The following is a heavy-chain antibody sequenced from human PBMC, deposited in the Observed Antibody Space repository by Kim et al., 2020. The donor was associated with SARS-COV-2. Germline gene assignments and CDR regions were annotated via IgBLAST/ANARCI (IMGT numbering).Heavy chain of an antibody. D-gene: IGHD3-10*01. Sequence: GGSLRLSCAASGFTFSSYGMHWVRQAPGKGLEWVAVISYDGSNKYYADSVKGRFTISRDNSKNTLYLQMNSLRDEDTAVYYCAKNTRSGSYKGNWFDPWGQGTLVTVSS. V-gene: IGHV3-30*18. CDR3: AKNTRSGSYKGNWFDP. CDR2: ISYDGSNK. J-gene: IGHJ5*02. CDR1: GFTFSSYG.